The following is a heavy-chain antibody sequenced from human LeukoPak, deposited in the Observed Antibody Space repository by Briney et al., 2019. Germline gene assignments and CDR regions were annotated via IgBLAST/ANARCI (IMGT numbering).Heavy chain of an antibody. J-gene: IGHJ6*03. V-gene: IGHV1-46*01. Sequence: ASVKVSCKASGYTFTSYYMHWVRQAPGQGLEWMGIINPSGGSTSYAQKFQGRVTMTRDMSTSTVYMELSSLRAEDTAVYYCARVIAARERAWFGELRLYYYYMDVWGKGTTVTISS. D-gene: IGHD3-10*01. CDR3: ARVIAARERAWFGELRLYYYYMDV. CDR2: INPSGGST. CDR1: GYTFTSYY.